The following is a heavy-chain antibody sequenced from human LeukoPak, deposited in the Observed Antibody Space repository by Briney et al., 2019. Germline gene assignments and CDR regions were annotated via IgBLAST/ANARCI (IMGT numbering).Heavy chain of an antibody. CDR1: GASTTGYY. Sequence: SETLSLTCTVSGASTTGYYWSWIRQPPGKGLEWIGHIFYRGTANFNPSLKSRVTISVDTSKDQFSLKLSSVTAADTAMYYCGRDDPYCTGGACYPGSFDYWGQGTLVTVSS. V-gene: IGHV4-59*01. CDR3: GRDDPYCTGGACYPGSFDY. CDR2: IFYRGTA. D-gene: IGHD2-8*02. J-gene: IGHJ4*02.